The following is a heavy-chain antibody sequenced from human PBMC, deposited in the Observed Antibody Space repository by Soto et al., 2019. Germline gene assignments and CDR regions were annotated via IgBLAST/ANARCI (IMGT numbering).Heavy chain of an antibody. Sequence: ASVKVSCKASGYTFTSYSMHWVRQAPGQRLEWMGWINAGNGNTKYSQKFQGRVTITRDTSASTAYMELSSLRSEDTAVYYCARRLMVRGVIADYYGMDVWGQGTTVTSP. CDR2: INAGNGNT. CDR3: ARRLMVRGVIADYYGMDV. CDR1: GYTFTSYS. V-gene: IGHV1-3*01. J-gene: IGHJ6*02. D-gene: IGHD3-10*01.